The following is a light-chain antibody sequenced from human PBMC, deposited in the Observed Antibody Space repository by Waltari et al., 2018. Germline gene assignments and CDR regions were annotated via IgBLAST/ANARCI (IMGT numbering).Light chain of an antibody. CDR2: GAS. Sequence: TVLTQSPGTLSLSPGERAPLPCRASQSVSSSSLAWYRLKSGQAPRLLIYGASSRATGIPDRFSGSGSGTDFTLTISRLEPEDFAVYYCQQYGSSPWTFGQGTKVEVK. J-gene: IGKJ1*01. V-gene: IGKV3-20*01. CDR1: QSVSSSS. CDR3: QQYGSSPWT.